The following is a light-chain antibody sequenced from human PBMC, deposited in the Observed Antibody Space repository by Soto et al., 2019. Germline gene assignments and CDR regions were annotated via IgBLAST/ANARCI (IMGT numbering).Light chain of an antibody. CDR2: EVT. CDR3: SSYAGSNNLGV. Sequence: QSVLTQPPSASGSPGQSVTISCTGTSSDVGGYNSVSWYQQHPGKAPKLMIYEVTKRPSGVPDRFSGSKSGNPASLTVSGLQAEDEADYYCSSYAGSNNLGVFGTGTKVTVL. J-gene: IGLJ1*01. V-gene: IGLV2-8*01. CDR1: SSDVGGYNS.